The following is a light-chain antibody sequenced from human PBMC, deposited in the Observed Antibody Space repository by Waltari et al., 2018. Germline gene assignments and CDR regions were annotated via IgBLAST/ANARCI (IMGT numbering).Light chain of an antibody. CDR3: QKYSTTPLP. J-gene: IGKJ4*01. CDR2: WAS. CDR1: QSVLYSSNNKNY. V-gene: IGKV4-1*01. Sequence: DIVMTQSPDSLAVSLGERATINCKSSQSVLYSSNNKNYLAWYQQKPGQPPKLLIYWASTRESGVPDGFSGSGSGTDFTFTISGLQAEDVAVYYGQKYSTTPLPFGGGTKGEIK.